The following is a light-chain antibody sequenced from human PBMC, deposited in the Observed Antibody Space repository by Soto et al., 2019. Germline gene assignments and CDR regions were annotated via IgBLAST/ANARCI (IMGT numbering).Light chain of an antibody. J-gene: IGKJ4*01. CDR1: LDISSY. CDR2: AAS. Sequence: DIQMTQSPSSLPASIGDRVTITCRASLDISSYLNWYQQKPEKAPKLLIYAASSLQSGVPSRFSGSGSGTDFTLTISSLQPEDFATYYCQQSYSTPLTFGGGTKVEIK. CDR3: QQSYSTPLT. V-gene: IGKV1-39*01.